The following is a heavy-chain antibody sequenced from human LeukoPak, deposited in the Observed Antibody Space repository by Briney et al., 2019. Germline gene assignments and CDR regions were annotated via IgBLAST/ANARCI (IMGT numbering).Heavy chain of an antibody. CDR2: INHSGST. V-gene: IGHV4-34*01. D-gene: IGHD1-7*01. J-gene: IGHJ4*02. CDR3: ASVFGGTTGVSYFDY. Sequence: SETLSLTCAVYGGSFSGYYWSWIRRPPGKGLEWIGEINHSGSTNYNPSLKSRVTISVDTSKNQFSLKLSSVTAADTAVYYCASVFGGTTGVSYFDYWGQGTLVTVSS. CDR1: GGSFSGYY.